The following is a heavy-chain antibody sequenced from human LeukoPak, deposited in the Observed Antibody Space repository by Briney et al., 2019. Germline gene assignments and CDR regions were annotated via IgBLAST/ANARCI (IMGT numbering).Heavy chain of an antibody. D-gene: IGHD3-22*01. CDR3: ARGYYDSSGYPWYDY. Sequence: GGSLRLSCAASGFTFSDYYMSWIRQAPGKGLEWVSFISSSGSSIYYADSVKGRFTISRDNAKNSLYLQMNSLRAEDTAVYYCARGYYDSSGYPWYDYWGQGTLVTVSS. CDR1: GFTFSDYY. V-gene: IGHV3-11*01. J-gene: IGHJ4*02. CDR2: ISSSGSSI.